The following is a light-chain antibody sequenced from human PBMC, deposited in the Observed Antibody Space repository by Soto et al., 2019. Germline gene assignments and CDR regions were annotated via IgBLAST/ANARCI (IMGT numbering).Light chain of an antibody. J-gene: IGKJ4*01. V-gene: IGKV3-11*01. CDR2: DAS. Sequence: ESVLTQSPATLSLSPGERATLSCRASPSVSNSLAWYQHKPGQAPRLLIYDASNRATGVPTRFSGSGSGTDITITISSLEPDDFAVYYCQQRNKLPPVTFGGGTRVEIK. CDR3: QQRNKLPPVT. CDR1: PSVSNS.